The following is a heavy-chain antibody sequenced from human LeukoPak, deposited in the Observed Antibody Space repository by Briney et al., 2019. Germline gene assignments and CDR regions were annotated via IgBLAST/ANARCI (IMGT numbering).Heavy chain of an antibody. V-gene: IGHV3-23*01. CDR3: AKGGNYDILTGVLRYYFDY. CDR2: ISGSGGST. D-gene: IGHD3-9*01. J-gene: IGHJ4*02. CDR1: GFTFSGYA. Sequence: GGSLRLSCAASGFTFSGYAMGWVRQAPGKGLEWVSAISGSGGSTYYADSVKGRFTISRDNSKNTLYLQMNSLRAEDTAVYYCAKGGNYDILTGVLRYYFDYWGQGTLVTVSS.